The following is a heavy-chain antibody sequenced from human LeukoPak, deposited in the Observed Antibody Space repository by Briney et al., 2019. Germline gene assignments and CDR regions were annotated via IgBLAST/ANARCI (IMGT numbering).Heavy chain of an antibody. D-gene: IGHD2-2*01. J-gene: IGHJ5*02. CDR1: GYTFTCYY. CDR2: INPNSGGT. Sequence: ASVKVSCKASGYTFTCYYMHWVRQAPGQGLEWMGWINPNSGGTNYAQKFQGRVTMTRDTSISTAYMELSRLRSDDTAVYYCASISVVVPAATPYNWFDPWGQGTLVTVSS. CDR3: ASISVVVPAATPYNWFDP. V-gene: IGHV1-2*02.